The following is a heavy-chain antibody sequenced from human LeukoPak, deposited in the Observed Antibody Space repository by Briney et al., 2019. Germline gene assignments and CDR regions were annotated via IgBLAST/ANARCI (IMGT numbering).Heavy chain of an antibody. D-gene: IGHD1-1*01. Sequence: ASVKVSCKASDYPFTEFGVSWVRQAPGQGLEWMGWSSPHLADTGAAQKFQGRVTMTRDTSTSTVYMELSSLRSEDTAVYYCARAHMERRDQSDYWGQGTLVTVSS. CDR2: SSPHLADT. CDR1: DYPFTEFG. CDR3: ARAHMERRDQSDY. J-gene: IGHJ4*02. V-gene: IGHV1-18*01.